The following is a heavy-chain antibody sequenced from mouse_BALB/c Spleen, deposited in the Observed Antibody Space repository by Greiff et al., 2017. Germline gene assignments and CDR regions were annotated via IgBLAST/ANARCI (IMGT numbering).Heavy chain of an antibody. Sequence: DVMLVESGGGLVKPGGSLKLSCAASGFTFSSYAMSWVRQTPEKRLEWVASISSGGSTYYPDSVKGRFTISRDNARNILYLQMSSLRSEDTAMYYCAFYDGYYLYWYFDVWGAGTTVTVSS. J-gene: IGHJ1*01. V-gene: IGHV5-6-5*01. CDR3: AFYDGYYLYWYFDV. CDR1: GFTFSSYA. D-gene: IGHD2-3*01. CDR2: ISSGGST.